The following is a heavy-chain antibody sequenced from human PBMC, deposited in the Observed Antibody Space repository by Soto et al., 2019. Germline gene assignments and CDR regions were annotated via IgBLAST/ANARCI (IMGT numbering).Heavy chain of an antibody. D-gene: IGHD3-22*01. V-gene: IGHV1-18*01. CDR2: ISAYNGNT. CDR3: ARDVNYYDTSGYYYYYY. CDR1: GYTFTSYG. Sequence: QVQLVQSGAEVTKPGASVKVSCKASGYTFTSYGMNWVRQAPGQGLEWMGWISAYNGNTNYAQNLQGRVTMTTDASTRTVYMELRSLRSDDTAVYYCARDVNYYDTSGYYYYYYWGQGTLVTVSS. J-gene: IGHJ4*02.